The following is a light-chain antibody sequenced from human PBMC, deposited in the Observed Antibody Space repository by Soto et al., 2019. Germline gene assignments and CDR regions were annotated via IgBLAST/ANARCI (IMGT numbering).Light chain of an antibody. CDR3: QQLRMYPST. J-gene: IGKJ4*01. CDR2: AAS. Sequence: IQLTQSPSSLSASVGARVTITCRASQDFAIYLAWYQQKPGEAPKLLIYAASTLYGGVPSRFSGSGSGTDFALTITSLQAEDVATYYCQQLRMYPSTFGGGTKVEIK. CDR1: QDFAIY. V-gene: IGKV1-9*01.